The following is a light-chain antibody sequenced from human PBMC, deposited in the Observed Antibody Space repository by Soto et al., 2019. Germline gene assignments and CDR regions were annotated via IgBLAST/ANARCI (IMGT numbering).Light chain of an antibody. Sequence: QAVVTQPPSASGTPGQRVSFSCSGTTSNIGRNSVYWYQQLPGTAPKLLIYRVNQRPSGVPDRFSGSKFGTSASLAISGLRSEDEGDYYCAAWDDILNAYVFGSATKLTVL. CDR2: RVN. CDR3: AAWDDILNAYV. J-gene: IGLJ1*01. CDR1: TSNIGRNS. V-gene: IGLV1-47*01.